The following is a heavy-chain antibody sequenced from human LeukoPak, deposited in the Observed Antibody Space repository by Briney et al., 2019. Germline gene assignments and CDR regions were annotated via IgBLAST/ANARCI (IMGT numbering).Heavy chain of an antibody. J-gene: IGHJ4*02. CDR2: ISAYNGNT. CDR3: ARTYYDILTGPKPHFDY. CDR1: GYTFTGYY. Sequence: ASVKVSCKASGYTFTGYYMHWVRQAPGQGLEWMGWISAYNGNTNYAQKLQGRVTMTTDTSTSTAYMELRSLRSDDTAVYYCARTYYDILTGPKPHFDYWGQGTLVTVSS. V-gene: IGHV1-18*04. D-gene: IGHD3-9*01.